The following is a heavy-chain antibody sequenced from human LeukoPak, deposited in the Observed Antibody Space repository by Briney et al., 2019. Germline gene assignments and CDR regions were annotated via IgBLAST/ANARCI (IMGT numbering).Heavy chain of an antibody. CDR1: GFTFSSYE. Sequence: GGSLRLSCAASGFTFSSYEMNWVRQAPGKGLEWVSYISSSGSTIYYADSVKGRFTISRDNAKNSLYLQMNSLRAEDTAVYYCARVDRIYGDYYYFDYWGRGTLVTVSS. CDR2: ISSSGSTI. CDR3: ARVDRIYGDYYYFDY. V-gene: IGHV3-48*03. D-gene: IGHD4-17*01. J-gene: IGHJ4*02.